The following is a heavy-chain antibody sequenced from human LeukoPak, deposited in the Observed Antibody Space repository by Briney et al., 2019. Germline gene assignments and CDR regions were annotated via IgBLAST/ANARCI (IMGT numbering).Heavy chain of an antibody. CDR3: ARDSRESSRGSDY. CDR2: ISAYNGNT. Sequence: ASVKVSCKASGYTFATYGISWVRQAPGQGLEWMGWISAYNGNTNYAQKFQGRVTMTRDTSTSTVYMELSSLRSEDTAVYYCARDSRESSRGSDYWGQGTLVTVSS. D-gene: IGHD3-16*02. V-gene: IGHV1-18*01. J-gene: IGHJ4*02. CDR1: GYTFATYG.